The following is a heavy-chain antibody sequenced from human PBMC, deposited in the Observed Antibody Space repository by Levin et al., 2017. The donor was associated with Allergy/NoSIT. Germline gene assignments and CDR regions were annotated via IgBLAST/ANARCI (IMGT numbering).Heavy chain of an antibody. CDR3: VHRRGGSFFQH. V-gene: IGHV2-5*02. J-gene: IGHJ1*01. CDR2: IYWDNDK. D-gene: IGHD2-15*01. CDR1: GFSLSTSEVG. Sequence: SGPTLVKPTQTLTLTCTFSGFSLSTSEVGVGWIRQPPGKALEWLALIYWDNDKRYSPSLKSRLTITKDTSKNQVVLTMTNMDPVDTATYYCVHRRGGSFFQHWGQGTLVTVSS.